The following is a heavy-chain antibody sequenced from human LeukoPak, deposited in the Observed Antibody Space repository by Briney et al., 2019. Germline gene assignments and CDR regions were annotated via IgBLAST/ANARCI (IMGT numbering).Heavy chain of an antibody. V-gene: IGHV4-30-2*01. CDR2: IYHSGST. CDR1: GGSISSGGYY. CDR3: ARDCSSTSCYDY. D-gene: IGHD2-2*01. J-gene: IGHJ4*02. Sequence: SQTLSLTCTVSGGSISSGGYYWSWIQQPPGKGLEWIGYIYHSGSTYYNPSLKSRVTISVDRSKNQFSLKLSSVTAADTAVYYCARDCSSTSCYDYWGQGTLVTVSS.